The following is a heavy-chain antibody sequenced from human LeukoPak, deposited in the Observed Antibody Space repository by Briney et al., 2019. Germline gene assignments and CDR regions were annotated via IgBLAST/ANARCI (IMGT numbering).Heavy chain of an antibody. V-gene: IGHV1-2*02. D-gene: IGHD6-13*01. J-gene: IGHJ4*02. CDR1: GYSFTGYY. Sequence: ASVKVSCKASGYSFTGYYMHWVRQAPGQGLEWMGWINPNSGGTNYAQKFQGRVTMTRDTSISTAYMELSRLISDDTAVYYYAREVISSSWFPFDFWGQGTLVTVSS. CDR2: INPNSGGT. CDR3: AREVISSSWFPFDF.